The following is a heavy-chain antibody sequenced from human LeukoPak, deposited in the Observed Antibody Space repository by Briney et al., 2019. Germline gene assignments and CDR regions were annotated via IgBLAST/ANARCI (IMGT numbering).Heavy chain of an antibody. Sequence: ASVKVSCKTSGYTFTGYYIEWVRQAPGQGLEWMGWTNPNSGGTKYAQKFQGRVTMTRDTSSNTAYMELNRLTSDDTAVYYCARGGLLYDFWSGCSYDWGQGTQVTVSS. V-gene: IGHV1-2*02. CDR2: TNPNSGGT. CDR1: GYTFTGYY. D-gene: IGHD3-3*01. J-gene: IGHJ4*02. CDR3: ARGGLLYDFWSGCSYD.